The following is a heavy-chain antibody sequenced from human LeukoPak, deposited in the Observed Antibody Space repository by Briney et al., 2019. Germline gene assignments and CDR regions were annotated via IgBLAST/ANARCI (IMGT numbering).Heavy chain of an antibody. J-gene: IGHJ4*02. Sequence: SETLSLTCTVSGGSIGDYYWTWIRQPPGKGLEWIGYIYHSGSANYKSSLKSRVTISLDTSKNQVSLEMKSVTAAGTAVYYCARLPRYGGYDHFDYWGQGILVIASS. V-gene: IGHV4-59*01. D-gene: IGHD5-12*01. CDR2: IYHSGSA. CDR3: ARLPRYGGYDHFDY. CDR1: GGSIGDYY.